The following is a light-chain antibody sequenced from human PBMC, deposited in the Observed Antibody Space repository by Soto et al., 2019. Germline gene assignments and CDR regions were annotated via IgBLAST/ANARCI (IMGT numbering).Light chain of an antibody. CDR1: QSIAGY. V-gene: IGKV3-11*01. CDR2: DSS. CDR3: LQRSACPWT. J-gene: IGKJ1*01. Sequence: IVLTQSPATLSLSPGERATLSCRASQSIAGYLAWYQQKSGQAPRLLIYDSSNRATGIPARFSVSGSGTDFTLPVSSLQPEDFAVYYSLQRSACPWTFGQGTKVEI.